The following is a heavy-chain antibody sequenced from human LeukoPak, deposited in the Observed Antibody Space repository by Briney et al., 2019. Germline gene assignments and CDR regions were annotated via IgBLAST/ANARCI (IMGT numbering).Heavy chain of an antibody. V-gene: IGHV3-23*01. Sequence: PGGSLRLSCAASGFSFSSNSMSWVRQAPGKGLEWVSAISGSGGRTFYADSVKGRFTISRDNSKNMVYLEMNSLRAEDTAVYYCGKDSYVGVNWFDPRGQGTLVTVSS. CDR2: ISGSGGRT. D-gene: IGHD1-26*01. J-gene: IGHJ5*02. CDR1: GFSFSSNS. CDR3: GKDSYVGVNWFDP.